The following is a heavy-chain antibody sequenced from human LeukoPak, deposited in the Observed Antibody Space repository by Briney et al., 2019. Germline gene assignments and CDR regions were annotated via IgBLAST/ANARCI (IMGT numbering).Heavy chain of an antibody. J-gene: IGHJ3*02. CDR3: ARDRLDWNDVWDDASDI. D-gene: IGHD1-1*01. Sequence: ASVKVSCKASGYTFTDYYMNWVRQAPGQGLEWMGWISAYNGNTNYAQKLQGRVTMTTDTSTSTAYMELRSLRSDDTAVYYCARDRLDWNDVWDDASDIWGQGTMVTVSS. V-gene: IGHV1-18*04. CDR1: GYTFTDYY. CDR2: ISAYNGNT.